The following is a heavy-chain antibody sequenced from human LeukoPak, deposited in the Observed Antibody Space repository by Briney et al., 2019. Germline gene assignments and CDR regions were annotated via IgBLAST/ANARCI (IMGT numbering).Heavy chain of an antibody. V-gene: IGHV3-30*03. J-gene: IGHJ6*03. CDR2: ISYDGSNK. CDR3: ARDMDRYYMDV. Sequence: GGSLRLSCAASGFTFSSYGMNWVRQAPGKGLEWVAVISYDGSNKYYADSVKGRFTISRDNSKNTLYLQMNRLRAEDTAVYYCARDMDRYYMDVWGKGTTVTVSS. D-gene: IGHD3-10*01. CDR1: GFTFSSYG.